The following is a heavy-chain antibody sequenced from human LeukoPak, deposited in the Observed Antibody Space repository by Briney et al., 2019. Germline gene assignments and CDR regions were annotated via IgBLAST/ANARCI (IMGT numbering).Heavy chain of an antibody. CDR1: GFTFDDYG. D-gene: IGHD5-12*01. Sequence: GRSLRLSCAASGFTFDDYGMHWVRQASGKGLEWLAVISYDGTNKYYADSVKGRFTISRDNSKNTLSLQMNSLRVEDTAVYYCASGGDYDFFDYWGQGTLVTVSS. CDR2: ISYDGTNK. CDR3: ASGGDYDFFDY. V-gene: IGHV3-30*03. J-gene: IGHJ4*02.